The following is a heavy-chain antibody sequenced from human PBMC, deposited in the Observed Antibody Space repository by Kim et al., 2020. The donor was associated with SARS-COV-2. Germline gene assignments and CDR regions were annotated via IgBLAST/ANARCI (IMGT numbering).Heavy chain of an antibody. CDR3: ASAAYYDILTGYYYFDY. V-gene: IGHV4-39*01. Sequence: SETLSLTCTVSGGSISSSSYYWGWIRQPPGKGLEWIGSIYYSGSTYYNPSLKSRVTISVDTSKNQFSLKLSSVTAADTAVYYCASAAYYDILTGYYYFDYWGQGTLVTVSS. J-gene: IGHJ4*02. CDR2: IYYSGST. CDR1: GGSISSSSYY. D-gene: IGHD3-9*01.